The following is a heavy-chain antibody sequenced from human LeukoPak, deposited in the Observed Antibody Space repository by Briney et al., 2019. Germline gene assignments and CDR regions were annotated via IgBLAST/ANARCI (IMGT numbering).Heavy chain of an antibody. J-gene: IGHJ3*02. Sequence: SETLSLTCTVSGGSISSGGYYWSWIRQHPGKGLEWIGYIYYSGSTYYNPSLKSRVTISVDTSKNQFSLKLSSVTAADTAVYYCARERTTVTTGDAFDIWGQGTTVTVSS. CDR2: IYYSGST. CDR3: ARERTTVTTGDAFDI. V-gene: IGHV4-31*03. D-gene: IGHD4-17*01. CDR1: GGSISSGGYY.